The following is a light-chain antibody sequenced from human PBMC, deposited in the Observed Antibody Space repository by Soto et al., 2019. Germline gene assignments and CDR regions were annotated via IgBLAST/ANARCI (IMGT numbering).Light chain of an antibody. CDR2: DAS. Sequence: DIQLTQSLSFLSASIGDRVTITCRASQDFSNFLAWYQQKPGRAPKLLMYDASTLQSGVPSRFSGSGSGTEFTLTISSLQPEDFATYYCQQLYSFPLTFGGGTKVDIK. CDR3: QQLYSFPLT. J-gene: IGKJ4*01. V-gene: IGKV1-9*01. CDR1: QDFSNF.